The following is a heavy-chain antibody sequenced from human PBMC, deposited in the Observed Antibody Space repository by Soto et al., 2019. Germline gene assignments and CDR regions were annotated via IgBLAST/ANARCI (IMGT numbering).Heavy chain of an antibody. CDR3: AKEGYFGYYYGLDV. D-gene: IGHD3-9*01. V-gene: IGHV3-23*01. J-gene: IGHJ6*02. Sequence: GGSLRLSCAASGFTFSSYAMTWVRQAPGKGLEWVSSISGSGDSAYYADSVKGRFTISRDNSKNTLYLQMSSLRAEDTAVYYCAKEGYFGYYYGLDVWGQGTTVTVS. CDR1: GFTFSSYA. CDR2: ISGSGDSA.